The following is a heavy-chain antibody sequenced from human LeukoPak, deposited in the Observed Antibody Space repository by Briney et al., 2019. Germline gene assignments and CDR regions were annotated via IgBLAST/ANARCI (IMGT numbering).Heavy chain of an antibody. CDR3: AKDPADWLLNYFDY. Sequence: PGGSLRLSCAASGFTFSTYGVYWVRQAPGKGLEWVSSNSGGSSYYADSVKGRFTISGDNSKNTLYLQMNSLRAEDTAVYYCAKDPADWLLNYFDYWGQGTLVTVSS. D-gene: IGHD3-9*01. CDR2: NSGGSS. CDR1: GFTFSTYG. V-gene: IGHV3-23*01. J-gene: IGHJ4*02.